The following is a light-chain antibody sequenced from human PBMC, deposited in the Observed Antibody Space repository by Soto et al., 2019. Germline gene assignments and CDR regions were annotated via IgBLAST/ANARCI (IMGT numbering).Light chain of an antibody. CDR3: QQYYSLPLT. Sequence: DIVMTQSPDSLAVSLGERATINCKSSQSVLYSSNNKNYLSWYQQKPGQPPKLLISWASSRESGVPDRYSGSGSGTDFTLTISSLQAEDAAVYYCQQYYSLPLTFGGGTKVEIK. V-gene: IGKV4-1*01. CDR1: QSVLYSSNNKNY. J-gene: IGKJ4*01. CDR2: WAS.